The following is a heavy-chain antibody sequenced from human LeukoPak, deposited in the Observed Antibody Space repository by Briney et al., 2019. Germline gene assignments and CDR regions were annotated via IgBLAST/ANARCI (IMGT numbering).Heavy chain of an antibody. V-gene: IGHV4-59*01. J-gene: IGHJ6*03. CDR1: GGSISSYY. CDR3: ARAGGVPAAMLYYYYMDV. Sequence: SETLSLTCTVSGGSISSYYWSWIRQPPGKGLEWIGYIYYSGSTNYNPSLKSRVTISVDTSKNQSSLKLSSVTAADTAVYYCARAGGVPAAMLYYYYMDVWGKGTTVTVSS. CDR2: IYYSGST. D-gene: IGHD2-2*01.